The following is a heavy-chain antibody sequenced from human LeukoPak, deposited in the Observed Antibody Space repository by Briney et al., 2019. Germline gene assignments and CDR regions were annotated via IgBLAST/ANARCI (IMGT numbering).Heavy chain of an antibody. Sequence: GASLRLSCVASGFTFNIYPMSRVRQAPGKGLEWVSAISGGGETTLYADSVEGRFTISRDNSRNTLFLQMSSLRAEDTAVYFCAGKSPTTTRQHAFDIWGRGTMVTVSS. V-gene: IGHV3-23*01. CDR1: GFTFNIYP. CDR3: AGKSPTTTRQHAFDI. CDR2: ISGGGETT. J-gene: IGHJ3*02. D-gene: IGHD1/OR15-1a*01.